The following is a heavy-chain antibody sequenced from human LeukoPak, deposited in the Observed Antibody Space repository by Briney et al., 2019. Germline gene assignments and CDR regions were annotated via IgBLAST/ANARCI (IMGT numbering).Heavy chain of an antibody. J-gene: IGHJ5*02. CDR3: AAGWFDP. V-gene: IGHV1-24*01. CDR2: FAPEDGET. Sequence: ASVTVSCKGSGYTLTELFMHWVRRAPGKGLEWMGGFAPEDGETIYAQKFQGRVTMTEDTSTDTAYMELSSLRSEDTAVYYCAAGWFDPWGQGTLVTVSS. CDR1: GYTLTELF.